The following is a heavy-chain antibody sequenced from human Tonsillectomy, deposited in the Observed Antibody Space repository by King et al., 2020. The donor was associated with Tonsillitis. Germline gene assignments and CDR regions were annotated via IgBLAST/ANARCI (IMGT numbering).Heavy chain of an antibody. Sequence: QLQESGPGLVKPSGTLSLTCAVSGGSISSSNWWSWVRQPPGKGLEWIGEIFHSGSTTYNPSLKSRVTISVDKSKNQFSLKLSSVTAADTAVYYCARGGSGSNAEYFQYWGQGTLVTVSS. D-gene: IGHD3-10*01. CDR2: IFHSGST. CDR3: ARGGSGSNAEYFQY. CDR1: GGSISSSNW. J-gene: IGHJ1*01. V-gene: IGHV4-4*02.